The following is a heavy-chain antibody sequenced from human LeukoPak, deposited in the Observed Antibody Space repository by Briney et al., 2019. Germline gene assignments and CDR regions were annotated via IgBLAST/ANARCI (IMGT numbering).Heavy chain of an antibody. CDR1: GGSISSYY. V-gene: IGHV4-59*08. Sequence: SETLSLTCTVSGGSISSYYWSWIRQPPGKGLEWIGYIYYSGSTNYNPSLKSRVTISVDTSRNQFSLKLSSVTAADTAVYYCARGDLYSSSWYNWGQGTLVTVSS. CDR2: IYYSGST. CDR3: ARGDLYSSSWYN. J-gene: IGHJ4*02. D-gene: IGHD6-13*01.